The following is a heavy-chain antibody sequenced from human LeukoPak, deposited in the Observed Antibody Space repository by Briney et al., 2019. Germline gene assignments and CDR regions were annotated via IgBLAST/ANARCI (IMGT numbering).Heavy chain of an antibody. D-gene: IGHD6-13*01. J-gene: IGHJ1*01. Sequence: SETLSLTCAVYGGSFSGYYWSWIRQPPGKGLEWIGEINHSGSTNYNPSLKSRVTISVDTSKNQFSLKLSSVTAADTAVYYCATRPRVWSSSWEYFQHWGQGTLVTVSS. CDR3: ATRPRVWSSSWEYFQH. V-gene: IGHV4-34*01. CDR2: INHSGST. CDR1: GGSFSGYY.